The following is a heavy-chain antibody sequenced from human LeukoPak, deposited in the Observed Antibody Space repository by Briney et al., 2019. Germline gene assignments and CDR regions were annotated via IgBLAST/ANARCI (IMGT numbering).Heavy chain of an antibody. CDR2: ITTSGVYE. CDR3: AREYSMDV. CDR1: GFTFSTYN. Sequence: GGSLRLSCAASGFTFSTYNMIWVRQAPGQGLQWVSSITTSGVYEYYADSVKGRFTISRDNAKNSLFLQMDSLRAEDTAVYYCAREYSMDVWGKGTTVTVSS. V-gene: IGHV3-21*04. J-gene: IGHJ6*03.